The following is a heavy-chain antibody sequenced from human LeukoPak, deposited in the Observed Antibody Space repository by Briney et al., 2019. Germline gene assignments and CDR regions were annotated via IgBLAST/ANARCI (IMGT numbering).Heavy chain of an antibody. CDR2: ISSSGSTI. Sequence: PGGSLRLSCAASGFTFSDYYMSWIRQAPGKGLEWVSYISSSGSTIYYADSVKGRFTISRDNAKNSLYLQMNSLRAEDTAVYYCARDLGDFWSGYFKHPGGGYFDYWGQGTLVTVSS. D-gene: IGHD3-3*01. CDR3: ARDLGDFWSGYFKHPGGGYFDY. J-gene: IGHJ4*02. CDR1: GFTFSDYY. V-gene: IGHV3-11*04.